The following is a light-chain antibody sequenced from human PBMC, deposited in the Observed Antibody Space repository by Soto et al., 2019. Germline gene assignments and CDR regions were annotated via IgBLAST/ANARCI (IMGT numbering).Light chain of an antibody. Sequence: IMLTLSPVTVSLSPGERATLSCRARQSVSSYLAWYQQTPGQAPRLLIYDASNRATGIPARFSGSGSGTDFTLTISSLEPEDFAVYYCQQRSNWPPITSGQGTRLAIK. CDR3: QQRSNWPPIT. J-gene: IGKJ5*01. CDR1: QSVSSY. V-gene: IGKV3-11*01. CDR2: DAS.